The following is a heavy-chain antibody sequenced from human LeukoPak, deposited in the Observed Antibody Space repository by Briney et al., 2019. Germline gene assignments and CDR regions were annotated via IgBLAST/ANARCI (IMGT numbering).Heavy chain of an antibody. CDR1: GYTFTSYD. Sequence: ASVKVSCKASGYTFTSYDINWVRQATGQGLEWMGWMNPNSGNTGYAQKFQGRVTMTRNTSISTAYMELSSLRSEDTAVYYCARNQRYYGSGSYGLLGYWGQGTLVTVSS. CDR2: MNPNSGNT. CDR3: ARNQRYYGSGSYGLLGY. V-gene: IGHV1-8*01. J-gene: IGHJ4*02. D-gene: IGHD3-10*01.